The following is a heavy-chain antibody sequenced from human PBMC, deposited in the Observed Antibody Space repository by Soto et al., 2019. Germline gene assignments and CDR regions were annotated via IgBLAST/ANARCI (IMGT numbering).Heavy chain of an antibody. CDR1: GAYVTTYY. Sequence: ETLSPTCLVSGAYVTTYYWSWIRQSPGKGLEWIGYISNSGNTNYNPSLKRRVTISLDTSKNHFSLKMRSVTAADKAVYYCGRRGSTWYSWFDPWGQGTPVTVSS. J-gene: IGHJ5*02. CDR3: GRRGSTWYSWFDP. CDR2: ISNSGNT. V-gene: IGHV4-59*02. D-gene: IGHD6-13*01.